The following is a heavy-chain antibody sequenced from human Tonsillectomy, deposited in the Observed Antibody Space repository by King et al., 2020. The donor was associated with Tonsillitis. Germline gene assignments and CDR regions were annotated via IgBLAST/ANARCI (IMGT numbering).Heavy chain of an antibody. V-gene: IGHV4-39*01. D-gene: IGHD5/OR15-5a*01. CDR1: CVSISSSVSY. J-gene: IGHJ4*02. Sequence: LQLQESGPGLVKPSETLSLTCTVSCVSISSSVSYWGWIRQPPGEGLEWIGVLYYSGTTLYKPSLNSRLTISVDTSKNQCSLKLSSVTAADTAVYYCVRRVYGANSFDYWGQGTLVIVSS. CDR2: LYYSGTT. CDR3: VRRVYGANSFDY.